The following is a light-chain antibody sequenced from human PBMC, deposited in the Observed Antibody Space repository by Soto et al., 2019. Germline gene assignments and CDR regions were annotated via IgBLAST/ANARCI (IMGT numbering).Light chain of an antibody. CDR3: QQYVSSPYT. V-gene: IGKV3-20*01. J-gene: IGKJ2*01. CDR1: QSVSSNY. Sequence: IVLTQSPGTLSLSPGERATLSCRASQSVSSNYLAWYQQKPGQPPRLLLYGTFSRATGVPDRISGSGSGTDLTLTINRLEPEDFAVYYCQQYVSSPYTFGKGTRLEIK. CDR2: GTF.